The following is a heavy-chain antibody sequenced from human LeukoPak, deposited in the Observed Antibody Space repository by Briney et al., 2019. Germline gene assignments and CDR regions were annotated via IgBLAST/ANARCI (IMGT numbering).Heavy chain of an antibody. J-gene: IGHJ4*02. Sequence: ASVKVSCKASGYTFTSYGISWVRQAPGQGLEWMGWISAYNGNTNYAQKLQGRVTMTTDTSTSTAYMELRSLRSDDTAVYYCARDFFNYYDSSGYSDYWGQGTLVTVSS. CDR1: GYTFTSYG. D-gene: IGHD3-22*01. CDR2: ISAYNGNT. V-gene: IGHV1-18*01. CDR3: ARDFFNYYDSSGYSDY.